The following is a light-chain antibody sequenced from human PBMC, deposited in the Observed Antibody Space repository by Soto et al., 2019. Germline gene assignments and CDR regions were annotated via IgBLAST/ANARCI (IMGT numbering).Light chain of an antibody. CDR1: PSVSNY. Sequence: ETLLTQSPGTLSLSPGERATLSCRASPSVSNYLAWFQQKPGQAPRLLIFDTTNRAPGTPARFSGSGSVTDFTLTISSLEPEDFAVYYCQQRRNLPYTFGQGTKLEIK. J-gene: IGKJ2*01. V-gene: IGKV3-11*01. CDR2: DTT. CDR3: QQRRNLPYT.